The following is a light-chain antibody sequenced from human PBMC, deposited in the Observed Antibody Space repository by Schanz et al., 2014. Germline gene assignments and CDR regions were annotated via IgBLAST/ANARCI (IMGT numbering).Light chain of an antibody. CDR3: QQYSKSPLT. V-gene: IGKV3-20*01. Sequence: EIVLTQSPGTLSLSPGERATLSCRASQSVRSNFLAWYQQKPGQAPRLIIHGASSRATGIPDRISGSGSGTDVTLTISRLEPEDFAMYYCQQYSKSPLTFGGGTKVEI. J-gene: IGKJ4*01. CDR2: GAS. CDR1: QSVRSNF.